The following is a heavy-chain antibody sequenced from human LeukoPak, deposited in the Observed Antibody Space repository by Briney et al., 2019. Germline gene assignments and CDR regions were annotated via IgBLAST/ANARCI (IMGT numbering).Heavy chain of an antibody. Sequence: GGSLRLSCAASGFTFSSYWMHWVRQAPGKGLVWVSRINSDGSSTRYADSVRGRFTISRDNAENSLYLQMNSLRGDDTALYYCAKVGRIRSDYDAFDIWGQGTMVIVSS. D-gene: IGHD1-26*01. CDR2: INSDGSST. V-gene: IGHV3-74*01. CDR1: GFTFSSYW. J-gene: IGHJ3*02. CDR3: AKVGRIRSDYDAFDI.